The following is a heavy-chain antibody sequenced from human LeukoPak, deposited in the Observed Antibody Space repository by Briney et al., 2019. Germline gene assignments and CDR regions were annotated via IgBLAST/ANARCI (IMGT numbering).Heavy chain of an antibody. V-gene: IGHV4-31*03. D-gene: IGHD6-13*01. Sequence: SSETLSLTCTVSGGSISSGDYYWSWIRQPPGKGLEWIGYIYYSGSTYYNPSLKSRVTISVDTSKNQFSLKLSSVTAADTAVYYCAREGFNDIAAAGTGDWGQGTLVSVSS. J-gene: IGHJ4*02. CDR3: AREGFNDIAAAGTGD. CDR2: IYYSGST. CDR1: GGSISSGDYY.